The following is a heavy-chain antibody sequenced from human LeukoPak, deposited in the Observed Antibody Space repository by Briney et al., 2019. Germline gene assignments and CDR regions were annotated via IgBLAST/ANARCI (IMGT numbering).Heavy chain of an antibody. CDR2: INHTGST. V-gene: IGHV4-34*01. D-gene: IGHD3-22*01. Sequence: SETLSLTCAVYGGSFSGYYWSWIRQPPGKGLEWIGEINHTGSTNYNPSLKSRVTISVDRSKNQFSLKLNSVTAADTAVYYCARGGNYYDSSGYYDYWGQGTLVTVSS. J-gene: IGHJ4*02. CDR1: GGSFSGYY. CDR3: ARGGNYYDSSGYYDY.